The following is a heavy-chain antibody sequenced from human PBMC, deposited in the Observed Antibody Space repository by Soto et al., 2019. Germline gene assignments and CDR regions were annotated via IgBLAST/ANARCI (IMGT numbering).Heavy chain of an antibody. CDR3: ARGPSKPYFRGYYYYYMDV. CDR1: GGFFSGYY. CDR2: INHSGST. D-gene: IGHD1-26*01. J-gene: IGHJ6*03. V-gene: IGHV4-34*01. Sequence: QVQLQQWGAGLLKPSETLSLTCAVYGGFFSGYYWSWIRQPPGKGLEWIGEINHSGSTNYNPSLKSRVTISVDTSKNQFSLKLSSVTAADTAVYYCARGPSKPYFRGYYYYYMDVWGKGTTVTVSS.